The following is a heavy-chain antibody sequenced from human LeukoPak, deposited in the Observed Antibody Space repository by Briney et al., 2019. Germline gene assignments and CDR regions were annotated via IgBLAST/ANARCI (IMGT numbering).Heavy chain of an antibody. D-gene: IGHD5-18*01. J-gene: IGHJ4*02. Sequence: ASVKVSCKVSGYTLTELSMHWVRQAPGKGLEWMGGFDPEDGETIYAQKFQGRVTITADESTSTAYMELSSLRSEDTAVYYCAGRRYGGPFDYWGQGTLVTVSS. V-gene: IGHV1-24*01. CDR1: GYTLTELS. CDR2: FDPEDGET. CDR3: AGRRYGGPFDY.